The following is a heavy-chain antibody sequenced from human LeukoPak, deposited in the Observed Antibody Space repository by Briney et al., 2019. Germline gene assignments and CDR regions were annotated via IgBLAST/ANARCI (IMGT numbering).Heavy chain of an antibody. CDR1: GFTFDDYA. J-gene: IGHJ4*02. CDR2: ISWNSGSI. V-gene: IGHV3-9*01. CDR3: AKDFRWRAGALEYASNFDY. Sequence: RTGGSLRLSCAASGFTFDDYAMHWVRQAPGKGLEWVSGISWNSGSIGYADSVKGRFTISRDNAKNSLYLQMNSLRAEDTALYYCAKDFRWRAGALEYASNFDYWGQGTLVTVSS. D-gene: IGHD2-8*01.